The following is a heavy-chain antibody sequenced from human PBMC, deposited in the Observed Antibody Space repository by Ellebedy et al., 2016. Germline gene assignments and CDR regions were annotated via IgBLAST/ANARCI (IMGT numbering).Heavy chain of an antibody. CDR1: GLNFNTFF. V-gene: IGHV3-23*01. D-gene: IGHD4-17*01. J-gene: IGHJ4*02. Sequence: GGSLRLSXTASGLNFNTFFMSWVRQAPGKGLEWVSIISAGSDITRLADSVKGRFTISRDSSKNSVYLRMNNLRVEDTAVYYCRQGHYADLWGQGTLVTVSS. CDR3: RQGHYADL. CDR2: ISAGSDIT.